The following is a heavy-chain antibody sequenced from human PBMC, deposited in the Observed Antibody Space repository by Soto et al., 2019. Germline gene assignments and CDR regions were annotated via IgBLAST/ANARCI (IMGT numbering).Heavy chain of an antibody. CDR3: AREEADSSADLIDP. D-gene: IGHD6-19*01. CDR1: GFTFSSYW. V-gene: IGHV3-7*01. J-gene: IGHJ5*02. CDR2: IKQDGSEK. Sequence: PGGSLRLSCAASGFTFSSYWMSWVRQAPGKGLEWVANIKQDGSEKYYVDSVKGRFTISRDNAKNSLYPQMNSLRAEDTAVYYCAREEADSSADLIDPWGQGTLVTVSS.